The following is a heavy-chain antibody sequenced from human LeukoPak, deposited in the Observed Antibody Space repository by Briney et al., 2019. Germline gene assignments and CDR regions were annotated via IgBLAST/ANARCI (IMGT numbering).Heavy chain of an antibody. Sequence: ASVKVSCKASGYTFTSYGISWVRQAPGQGLEWMGWISAYNGNTNYAQKLQGRVTMTTDTSTSTAYMELRSLRSDDTAVYYCASTSYYYDSSGYYYWGQGTLATVSS. V-gene: IGHV1-18*01. J-gene: IGHJ4*02. CDR2: ISAYNGNT. D-gene: IGHD3-22*01. CDR1: GYTFTSYG. CDR3: ASTSYYYDSSGYYY.